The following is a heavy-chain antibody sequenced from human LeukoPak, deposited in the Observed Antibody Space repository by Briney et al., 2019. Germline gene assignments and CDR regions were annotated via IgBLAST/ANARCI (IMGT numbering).Heavy chain of an antibody. CDR2: INTEGTST. CDR3: ARDGIQQPNAFDI. V-gene: IGHV3-74*01. CDR1: GFTFSSYW. D-gene: IGHD5-18*01. J-gene: IGHJ3*02. Sequence: GGSLRLSCAASGFTFSSYWMHWVRHAPGKGLVWVSRINTEGTSTSYADSVKGRFTISRDNAKNSLYLQMNSLRAEDTALYHCARDGIQQPNAFDIWGQGTMVTVSS.